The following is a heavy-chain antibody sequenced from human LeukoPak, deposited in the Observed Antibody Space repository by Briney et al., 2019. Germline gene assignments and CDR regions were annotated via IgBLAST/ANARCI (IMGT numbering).Heavy chain of an antibody. V-gene: IGHV1-2*02. CDR2: INPNSGGT. Sequence: ASVKVSCKASGYTFTGYYMHWVRQAPGQGLEWMGWINPNSGGTNYAQKFQGRVTTTRDTSISTAYMELSRLRSDDTAVYYCARDGGDLVAFDIWGQGTMVTVSS. CDR3: ARDGGDLVAFDI. CDR1: GYTFTGYY. D-gene: IGHD2-21*02. J-gene: IGHJ3*02.